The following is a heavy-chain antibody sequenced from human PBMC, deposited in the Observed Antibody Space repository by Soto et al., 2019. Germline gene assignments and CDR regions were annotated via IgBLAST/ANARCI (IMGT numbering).Heavy chain of an antibody. D-gene: IGHD5-18*01. CDR2: INPNSGGT. Sequence: ASVKVSCKASGYTFTGYYMHWVRQAPGQGLEWMGWINPNSGGTNYAQKFQGRVTMTRDTSISTAYMELSRLRSDDTAVYYCAREADTAMVPAYGMDVWGQGTTVTVSS. CDR1: GYTFTGYY. J-gene: IGHJ6*02. V-gene: IGHV1-2*02. CDR3: AREADTAMVPAYGMDV.